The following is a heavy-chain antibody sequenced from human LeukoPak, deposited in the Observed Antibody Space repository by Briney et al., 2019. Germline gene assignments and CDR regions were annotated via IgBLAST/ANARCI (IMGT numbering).Heavy chain of an antibody. CDR2: IRSKAYGGTT. CDR1: GFTFSNYA. J-gene: IGHJ4*02. CDR3: TRDYGYTAPFDY. Sequence: GGSLRLSCAASGFTFSNYAMTWVRQAPGKGLEWVGFIRSKAYGGTTEYAASVKGRFTISRDDSKSIAYLQMNSLKTEDTAVYYCTRDYGYTAPFDYWGQGTLVTVSS. D-gene: IGHD5-18*01. V-gene: IGHV3-49*04.